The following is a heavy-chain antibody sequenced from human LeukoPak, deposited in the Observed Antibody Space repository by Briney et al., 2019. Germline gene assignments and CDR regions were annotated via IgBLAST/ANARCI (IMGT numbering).Heavy chain of an antibody. CDR2: IYYSGST. CDR3: ARVYSSSYRPEYFHH. CDR1: GGSISTYH. J-gene: IGHJ1*01. V-gene: IGHV4-59*01. D-gene: IGHD6-6*01. Sequence: PSETLSLTRTVSGGSISTYHWNWTRQSPGKGLEWIGYIYYSGSTDYNPSLKSRVTISVDTSKNQFSLKLRSVTAADTAVYYCARVYSSSYRPEYFHHWGQGTLVTVSS.